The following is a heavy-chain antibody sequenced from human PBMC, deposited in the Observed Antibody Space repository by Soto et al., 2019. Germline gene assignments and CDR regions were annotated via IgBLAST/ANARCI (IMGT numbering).Heavy chain of an antibody. Sequence: SVKVSCKASGGTFSSYTISWVRQAPGQGLEWMGRIIPILGIANYAQKFQGRVTITADKSTSTAYMELSSLRSEDTAVYYCARSLTIPTMVYHRRDAFDIWGQGTMVTVSS. CDR1: GGTFSSYT. CDR2: IIPILGIA. D-gene: IGHD2-8*01. J-gene: IGHJ3*02. V-gene: IGHV1-69*02. CDR3: ARSLTIPTMVYHRRDAFDI.